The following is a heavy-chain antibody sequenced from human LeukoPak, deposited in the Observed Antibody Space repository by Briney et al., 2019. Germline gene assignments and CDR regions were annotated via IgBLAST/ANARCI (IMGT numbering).Heavy chain of an antibody. J-gene: IGHJ4*02. CDR3: ARATTYGDFDY. D-gene: IGHD1-26*01. V-gene: IGHV3-23*01. Sequence: GGSLRLSCAASGITFSSYAMSWVRQAPGKGLEWVSAISGSGGSTYYADSVKGRFTISRDNSKNTLYLQMNSLRAEDTAVYYCARATTYGDFDYWGQGTLVTVSS. CDR1: GITFSSYA. CDR2: ISGSGGST.